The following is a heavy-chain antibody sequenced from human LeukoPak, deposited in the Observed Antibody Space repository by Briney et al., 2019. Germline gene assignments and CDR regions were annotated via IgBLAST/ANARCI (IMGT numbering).Heavy chain of an antibody. CDR1: GGSISSYY. J-gene: IGHJ4*02. CDR2: IYHSGST. D-gene: IGHD6-19*01. Sequence: PSETLSLTCTVSGGSISSYYWSWIRQPPGKGLEWIGSIYHSGSTYYNPSLKSRVTISVDTSKNQFSLKLISVTAADTAVYYCASLSGWYYFDYWGQGTLVTVSS. CDR3: ASLSGWYYFDY. V-gene: IGHV4-59*08.